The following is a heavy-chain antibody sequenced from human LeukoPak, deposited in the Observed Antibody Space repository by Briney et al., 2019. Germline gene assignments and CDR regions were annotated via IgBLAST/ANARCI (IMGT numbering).Heavy chain of an antibody. Sequence: GESLKISCKGSGYTFINYWIAWVRQMPGKGLEWMGIIYPGDSDTRYSPSFQGQVTISADKSISTAYLQWSSLKASDTAMYYCARHYQQLGTDYWGQGTLVTVSS. CDR2: IYPGDSDT. J-gene: IGHJ4*02. D-gene: IGHD6-6*01. CDR3: ARHYQQLGTDY. V-gene: IGHV5-51*01. CDR1: GYTFINYW.